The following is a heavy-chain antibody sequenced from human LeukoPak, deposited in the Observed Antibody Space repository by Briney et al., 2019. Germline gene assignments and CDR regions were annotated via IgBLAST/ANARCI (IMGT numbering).Heavy chain of an antibody. CDR1: GNSISSGDNY. V-gene: IGHV4-61*02. CDR3: ARASYSYDINGWVPFDY. CDR2: IYTSGST. D-gene: IGHD3-22*01. Sequence: PSETLSLTCTVSGNSISSGDNYWSWIRQPAGKGLEWIGRIYTSGSTNYNPSLKSRVTISGDTSKNQFSLRLSSVTAADTAVYYCARASYSYDINGWVPFDYWGQGTLVTISS. J-gene: IGHJ4*02.